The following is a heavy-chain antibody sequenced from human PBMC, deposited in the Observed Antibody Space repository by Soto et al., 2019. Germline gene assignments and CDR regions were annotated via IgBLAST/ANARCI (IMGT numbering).Heavy chain of an antibody. CDR2: IYYSGST. CDR1: GGSISSYY. J-gene: IGHJ6*02. D-gene: IGHD6-13*01. V-gene: IGHV4-59*01. Sequence: SETLSLTCTVSGGSISSYYWSWIRQPPGKGREWIGYIYYSGSTNYNPSLKSRVTISVDTSKNQFSLKLSSVTAADTAVYYCARDHRHREGSSWYMGLPGYYYGMDVWGQGTTVTVSS. CDR3: ARDHRHREGSSWYMGLPGYYYGMDV.